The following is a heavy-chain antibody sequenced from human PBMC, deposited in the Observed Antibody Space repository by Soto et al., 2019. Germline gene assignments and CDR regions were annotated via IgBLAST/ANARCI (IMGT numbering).Heavy chain of an antibody. V-gene: IGHV3-64D*06. D-gene: IGHD3-16*02. CDR3: VKGTYDYVWGSYRFDYFDY. CDR1: GFTFSSYA. CDR2: ISSNGGST. J-gene: IGHJ4*02. Sequence: LRLSCSASGFTFSSYAMHWVRQAPGKGLEYVSAISSNGGSTYYADSVKGRFTISRDNSKNTLYLQMSSLRAEDTAVYYCVKGTYDYVWGSYRFDYFDYWGQGTLVTVSS.